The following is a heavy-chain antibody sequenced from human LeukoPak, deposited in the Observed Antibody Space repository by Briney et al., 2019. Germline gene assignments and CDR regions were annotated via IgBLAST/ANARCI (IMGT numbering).Heavy chain of an antibody. V-gene: IGHV3-23*01. J-gene: IGHJ4*02. CDR2: ISGGGRSS. CDR1: GFTFSDYA. D-gene: IGHD2-2*01. CDR3: AKSLYQYRGINFDY. Sequence: GGSLRLSCAASGFTFSDYAMRWVRQAPGKGLEWVSAISGGGRSSYYADSVKGRFTISRDNSKNMLYLQMNGLRAEDTAIYYCAKSLYQYRGINFDYWGQGTLVTVSS.